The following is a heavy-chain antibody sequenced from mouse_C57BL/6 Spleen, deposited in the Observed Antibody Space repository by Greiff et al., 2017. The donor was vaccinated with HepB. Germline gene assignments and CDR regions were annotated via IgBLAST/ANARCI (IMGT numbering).Heavy chain of an antibody. V-gene: IGHV1-18*01. CDR1: GYTFTDYN. J-gene: IGHJ1*03. CDR2: INPNNGGT. CDR3: ARSITTVEGLYFDV. Sequence: VQLQQSGPELVKPGASVKIPCKASGYTFTDYNMDWVKQSHGKSLEWIGDINPNNGGTIYNQKFKGKATLTVDKSSSTAYMELRSLTSEDTAVYYCARSITTVEGLYFDVWGTGTTVTVSS. D-gene: IGHD1-1*01.